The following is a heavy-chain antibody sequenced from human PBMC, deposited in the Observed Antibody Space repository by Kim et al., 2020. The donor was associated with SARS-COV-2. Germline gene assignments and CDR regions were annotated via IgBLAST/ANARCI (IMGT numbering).Heavy chain of an antibody. V-gene: IGHV3-21*01. Sequence: GGSLRLSCAASGFTFSSYSMNWVRQASGKGLEWVSSFRSRSSYIYYADSVKARFTIYRDNPKHSLYLKMNSLGAEATSVYYCARDLKYYNNSGLWGQGTLVTVSS. CDR2: FRSRSSYI. D-gene: IGHD3-22*01. CDR1: GFTFSSYS. CDR3: ARDLKYYNNSGL. J-gene: IGHJ4*02.